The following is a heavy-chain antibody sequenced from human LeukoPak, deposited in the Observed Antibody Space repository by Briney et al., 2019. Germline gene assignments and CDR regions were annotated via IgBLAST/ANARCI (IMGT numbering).Heavy chain of an antibody. D-gene: IGHD1-14*01. V-gene: IGHV3-21*01. Sequence: PGESLRLSCVASGFTFSIYSMNWVRQAPGKGLEWVSYISGSSSYIFYADSVKGRFTISRDNPRNSLYLQMNSLRAEDTAVYYCARDWVGTAHDAFDIWGQGTMVTVSS. J-gene: IGHJ3*02. CDR3: ARDWVGTAHDAFDI. CDR1: GFTFSIYS. CDR2: ISGSSSYI.